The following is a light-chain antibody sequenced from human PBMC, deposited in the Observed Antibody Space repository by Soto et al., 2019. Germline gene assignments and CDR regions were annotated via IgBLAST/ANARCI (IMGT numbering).Light chain of an antibody. Sequence: QPVLTQSPSASASLGASVKVTCTLNSEHSTYAIAWHRQQPEKGPRYLMRIYSDGSHVRGDGIPDRFLGSSSGAERHLTISSLQSDDEAEYYCQTWGAGSVVFGGGTKLT. J-gene: IGLJ2*01. CDR2: IYSDGSH. CDR1: SEHSTYA. V-gene: IGLV4-69*01. CDR3: QTWGAGSVV.